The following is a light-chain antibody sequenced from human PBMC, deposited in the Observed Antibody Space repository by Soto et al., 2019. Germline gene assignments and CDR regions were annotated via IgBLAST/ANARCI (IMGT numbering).Light chain of an antibody. Sequence: EIVLTQSPATLSVSPGGGATLSCRASQSVSSHLAWYQQKPGQGPRLLIYDASTRATGIPARFSGSGSGTEFTLTISSLEPEDFAVYYCQQRSNWPLTFGGGTKVDIK. CDR3: QQRSNWPLT. V-gene: IGKV3-11*01. CDR2: DAS. J-gene: IGKJ4*01. CDR1: QSVSSH.